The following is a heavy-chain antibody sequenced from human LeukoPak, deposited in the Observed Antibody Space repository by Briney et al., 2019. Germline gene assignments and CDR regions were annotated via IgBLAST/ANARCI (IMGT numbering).Heavy chain of an antibody. J-gene: IGHJ4*02. CDR1: GDSISSGGYY. CDR3: ARSGPHGGWYYFDY. CDR2: TYYGGST. D-gene: IGHD6-19*01. V-gene: IGHV4-31*03. Sequence: SQTLSLTCTVSGDSISSGGYYWSWIRHHPGKGLEWIGYTYYGGSTYYTPTLESRVSISIDTSAYQFSLKLSSVTAADTAVYYCARSGPHGGWYYFDYWDQGTLVTVSS.